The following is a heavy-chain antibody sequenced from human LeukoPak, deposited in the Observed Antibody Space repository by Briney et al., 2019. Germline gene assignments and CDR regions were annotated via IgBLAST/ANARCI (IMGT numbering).Heavy chain of an antibody. CDR1: GFTFSSYW. CDR3: ARDQCTSTSCYGYNWFDP. J-gene: IGHJ5*02. Sequence: GGSLRLSCAASGFTFSSYWMDWVRQAPGKGLVWVSRINTDGSSTSYADSVKGRFTISRDNAKNTLYLQMNSLRAEDTAVYYCARDQCTSTSCYGYNWFDPWGQGTLVTVSS. CDR2: INTDGSST. D-gene: IGHD2-2*01. V-gene: IGHV3-74*01.